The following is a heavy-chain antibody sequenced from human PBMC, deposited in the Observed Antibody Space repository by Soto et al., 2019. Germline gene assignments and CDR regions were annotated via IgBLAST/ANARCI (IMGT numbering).Heavy chain of an antibody. J-gene: IGHJ4*02. V-gene: IGHV1-18*01. CDR2: ISAYTGDT. CDR1: GYHFTSYG. D-gene: IGHD1-26*01. CDR3: TRDLAQIGGARGGTDY. Sequence: QVQLVQSGAEVKKPGASVKVSCKASGYHFTSYGISRVRQAPGRGREWMGWISAYTGDTNYAQKVQRRVTMTTDTSTSTAYMELRSLRSDDTAVYYCTRDLAQIGGARGGTDYWGQGTLVTVSS.